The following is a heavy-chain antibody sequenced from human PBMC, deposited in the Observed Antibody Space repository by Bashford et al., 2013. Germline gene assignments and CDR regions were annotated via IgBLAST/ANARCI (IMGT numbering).Heavy chain of an antibody. CDR1: GFSFQDYA. D-gene: IGHD6-6*01. V-gene: IGHV3-9*01. CDR2: IYWNSDRI. J-gene: IGHJ1*01. CDR3: ARHLHSTSSGGSWGF. Sequence: HSGGSLRLSCSASGFSFQDYAMHWVRQTPGKGLEWVSGIYWNSDRIDYADSVKGRFGISRDNAKNALHLNIYSLRVDDTATYFCARHLHSTSSGGSWGFWGQGTRVTVSS.